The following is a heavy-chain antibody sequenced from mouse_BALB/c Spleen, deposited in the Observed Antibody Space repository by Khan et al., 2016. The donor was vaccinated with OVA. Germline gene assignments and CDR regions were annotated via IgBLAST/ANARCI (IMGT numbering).Heavy chain of an antibody. J-gene: IGHJ2*01. CDR3: ARIYGSDFDY. Sequence: EVQLQQSGPELVKPGASVKISCQASGYSFTGYFLTWVMQSPGKRLEWIGRINTHIGETFYNQKFKGQATLTVDESSSTAHMELRRLASEDSAVYYCARIYGSDFDYWGQGTPLTVSS. CDR2: INTHIGET. CDR1: GYSFTGYF. D-gene: IGHD1-1*01. V-gene: IGHV1-20*02.